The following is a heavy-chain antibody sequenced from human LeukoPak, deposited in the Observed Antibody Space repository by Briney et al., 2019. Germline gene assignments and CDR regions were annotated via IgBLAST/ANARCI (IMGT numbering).Heavy chain of an antibody. Sequence: GGSLRLSCAASGFTFDDYPMHWVRQAPGKGLEWVSGISWNSGSIGYADSVKGRFTISRDNAKNSLYLQMNSLRAEDTALYYCAKAEGIAVAGIYPDYWGQGTLVTVSS. CDR1: GFTFDDYP. V-gene: IGHV3-9*01. CDR2: ISWNSGSI. J-gene: IGHJ4*02. CDR3: AKAEGIAVAGIYPDY. D-gene: IGHD6-19*01.